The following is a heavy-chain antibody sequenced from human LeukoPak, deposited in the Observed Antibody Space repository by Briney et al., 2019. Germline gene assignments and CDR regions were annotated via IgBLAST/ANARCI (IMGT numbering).Heavy chain of an antibody. J-gene: IGHJ5*02. Sequence: SETLSLTCTVSGGSISSYYLSWIRQPPGQGLEWIGYIYYSGSTNYNPSLNRRVTISVDTYKSQFHLKLRSVTDADTAVYYGARSDFWSGYYHGYNWFDAWGQGTLVTVFS. CDR3: ARSDFWSGYYHGYNWFDA. CDR1: GGSISSYY. CDR2: IYYSGST. D-gene: IGHD3-3*01. V-gene: IGHV4-59*01.